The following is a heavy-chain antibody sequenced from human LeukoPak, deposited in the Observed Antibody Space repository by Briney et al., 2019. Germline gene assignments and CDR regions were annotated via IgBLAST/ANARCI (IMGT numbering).Heavy chain of an antibody. V-gene: IGHV4-59*01. D-gene: IGHD3-22*01. CDR3: AREREGYDSSGSYSYNWFDP. Sequence: SSETLSLTCTVAGGSISSYYWSWIRQPLGKGLEWIGYIYYSGSTNYNPSLKSRVTISVDTSKNQSSLKLSSVTAADTAVYYCAREREGYDSSGSYSYNWFDPWGQGTLVTVSS. CDR1: GGSISSYY. J-gene: IGHJ5*02. CDR2: IYYSGST.